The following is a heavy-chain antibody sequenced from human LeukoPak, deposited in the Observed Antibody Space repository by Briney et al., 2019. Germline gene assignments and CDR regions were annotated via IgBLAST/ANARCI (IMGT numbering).Heavy chain of an antibody. CDR1: GGSISRSSDY. V-gene: IGHV4-39*07. D-gene: IGHD1-26*01. J-gene: IGHJ6*03. CDR3: ARTLFGSGSALAGYYYYYYMDV. Sequence: SSETLSLTCSVSGGSISRSSDYWGWIRQPPGKGLEWIGSIYYSGSTYYNPSLKSRVTISVDTSKNQFSLKLSSVTAADTAVYYCARTLFGSGSALAGYYYYYYMDVWGKGTTVTVSS. CDR2: IYYSGST.